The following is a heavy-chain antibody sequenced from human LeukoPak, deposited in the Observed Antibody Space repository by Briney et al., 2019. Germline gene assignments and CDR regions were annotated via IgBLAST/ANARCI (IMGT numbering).Heavy chain of an antibody. D-gene: IGHD3-22*01. CDR1: GFTFSSYS. V-gene: IGHV3-48*02. J-gene: IGHJ4*02. CDR3: ARDKRGSGYYYGYFDY. Sequence: RPGGSLRLSCAASGFTFSSYSMNGVRQAPGKGLEWVSYISSSSSTIYYADSVKGRFTISRDNAKNSLYLQMNSLRDEDTAVYYCARDKRGSGYYYGYFDYWGQGTLVTVSS. CDR2: ISSSSSTI.